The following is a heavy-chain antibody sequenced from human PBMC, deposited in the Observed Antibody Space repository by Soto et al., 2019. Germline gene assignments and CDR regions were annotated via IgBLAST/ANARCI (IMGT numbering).Heavy chain of an antibody. V-gene: IGHV3-7*01. CDR1: GFTFSNYA. CDR3: ARDESYYDSSGYPFDY. Sequence: GGSLRLSCVASGFTFSNYAMHWVRQAPGKGLEWVANIKQDGSEKYYVDSVKGRFTISRDNAKNSLYLQMNSLRAEDTAVYYCARDESYYDSSGYPFDYWGQGTLVTVSS. J-gene: IGHJ4*02. CDR2: IKQDGSEK. D-gene: IGHD3-22*01.